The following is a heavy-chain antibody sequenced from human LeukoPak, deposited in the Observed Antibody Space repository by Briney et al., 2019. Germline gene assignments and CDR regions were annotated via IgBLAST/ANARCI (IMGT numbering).Heavy chain of an antibody. CDR1: GITDSNNY. CDR2: IFPSGGEI. D-gene: IGHD2-8*02. V-gene: IGHV3-53*01. CDR3: ATYRQVLLPFES. J-gene: IGHJ4*02. Sequence: PGGSLRLSCAATGITDSNNYMNWVRQAPGKGLEWVSSIFPSGGEIHYADSVRGRFTISRDNSKSTLSLQMNSLRAEDTAIYYCATYRQVLLPFESWGQGTLVTVSS.